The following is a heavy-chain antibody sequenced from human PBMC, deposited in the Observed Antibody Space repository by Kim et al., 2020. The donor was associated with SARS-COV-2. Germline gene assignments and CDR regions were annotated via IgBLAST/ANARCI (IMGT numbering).Heavy chain of an antibody. CDR1: GGSISSYY. CDR2: IYYSGLT. CDR3: ARVASGGYLNY. V-gene: IGHV4-59*01. D-gene: IGHD3-22*01. J-gene: IGHJ4*02. Sequence: SETLSLTCTVSGGSISSYYWTWIRQSPGKRLEWIGYIYYSGLTNYNPSLESRVTMSVDTSKNQFSLNLSSVTAADTAVYYCARVASGGYLNYLGQGTLVTVSS.